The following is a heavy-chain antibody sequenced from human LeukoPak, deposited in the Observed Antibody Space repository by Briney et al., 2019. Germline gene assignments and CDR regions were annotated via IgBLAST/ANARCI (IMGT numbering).Heavy chain of an antibody. J-gene: IGHJ4*02. D-gene: IGHD3-22*01. CDR1: GFTFSSYW. V-gene: IGHV3-7*01. CDR3: AREEYYYDSSGYWQPSYYFDY. Sequence: GGSLRLSCAASGFTFSSYWMSWVRQAPGKGLGWVANIKQDGSEKYYVDSVKGRFTISRDNAKNSLYLQMNSLRAEDTAVYYCAREEYYYDSSGYWQPSYYFDYWGQGTLVTISS. CDR2: IKQDGSEK.